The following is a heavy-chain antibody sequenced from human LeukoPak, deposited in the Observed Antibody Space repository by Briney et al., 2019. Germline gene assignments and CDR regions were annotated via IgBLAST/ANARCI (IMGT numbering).Heavy chain of an antibody. J-gene: IGHJ1*01. CDR1: GFTFTSYA. D-gene: IGHD4-17*01. CDR3: AIVAHYYGDYGYFQH. Sequence: GGSLRLSYAASGFTFTSYAMNWVRQAPGKGLEWVSYISSSSSTIYYDDSVKGRFTISRDNSKNTLYLQMNSLRAEDTAVYYCAIVAHYYGDYGYFQHWGQGTLVTVSS. CDR2: ISSSSSTI. V-gene: IGHV3-48*01.